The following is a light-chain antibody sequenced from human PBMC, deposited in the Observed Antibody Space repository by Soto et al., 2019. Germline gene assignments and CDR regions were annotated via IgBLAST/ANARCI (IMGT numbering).Light chain of an antibody. CDR1: SSDVGGYNS. Sequence: QSVLTQPPSASGSPGQSVTISCTGTSSDVGGYNSVSWYQQHPGKAPKLMIYEVSKRPSGVPDRFSGSKSGNTASLTVSGLQAEDEADYYCSSYAGIFGGGTQLTVL. CDR2: EVS. CDR3: SSYAGI. V-gene: IGLV2-8*01. J-gene: IGLJ2*01.